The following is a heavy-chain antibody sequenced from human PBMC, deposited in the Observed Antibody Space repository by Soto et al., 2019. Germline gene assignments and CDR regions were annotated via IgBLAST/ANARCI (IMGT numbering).Heavy chain of an antibody. CDR1: GGSISSYY. D-gene: IGHD3-3*01. Sequence: PSETLSLTCTVSGGSISSYYWSWIRQPAGKGLEWIGRIYTSGSTNYNPSLKSRVTMSVDTSKNQFSLKLSSVTAADTAVYYCARGXLRFYNSSYYYYYGMDVWGPGTTVTVSS. CDR3: ARGXLRFYNSSYYYYYGMDV. J-gene: IGHJ6*02. V-gene: IGHV4-4*07. CDR2: IYTSGST.